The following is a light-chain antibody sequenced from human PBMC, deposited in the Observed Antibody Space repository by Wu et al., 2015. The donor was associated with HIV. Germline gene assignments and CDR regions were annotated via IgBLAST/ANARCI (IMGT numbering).Light chain of an antibody. CDR3: QQRSNWPPSYS. CDR1: QTVTSNY. Sequence: EIVLTQSPGTLSLSPGERASLSCRASQTVTSNYLAWYQQKPGQAPRLLIYGISERATGVPDRFSGSGSGTDFTLTISNLEPEDFAVYYCQQRSNWPPSYSFGQGTKLEI. CDR2: GIS. J-gene: IGKJ2*03. V-gene: IGKV3D-20*02.